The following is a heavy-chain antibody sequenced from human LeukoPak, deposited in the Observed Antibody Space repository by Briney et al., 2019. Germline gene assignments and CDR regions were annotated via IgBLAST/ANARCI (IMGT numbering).Heavy chain of an antibody. CDR3: ARHVRSPHYYDLIYYWHGMDV. D-gene: IGHD3-22*01. Sequence: PSETLSLTYTVSGGSISSYYWSWIRQPPGKGLEWIGYIYYSGSTNYNPSLKSRVTISVDTSKNQFSLKLSSVTAADTAVYYCARHVRSPHYYDLIYYWHGMDVWGQGTTVTVSS. CDR1: GGSISSYY. V-gene: IGHV4-59*08. J-gene: IGHJ6*02. CDR2: IYYSGST.